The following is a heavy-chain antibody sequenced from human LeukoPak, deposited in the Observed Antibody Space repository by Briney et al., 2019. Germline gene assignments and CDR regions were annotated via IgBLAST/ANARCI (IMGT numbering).Heavy chain of an antibody. CDR3: ARDLGFGELPRDFDY. Sequence: PGGSLRLSCAASGFTFDDYAMHWVRQAPGKGLEWVSGISWNSGSIGYADSVKGRFTISRDNAKNSLYLQMNSLRAEDTAVYYCARDLGFGELPRDFDYWGQRTLVTVSS. V-gene: IGHV3-9*01. CDR1: GFTFDDYA. CDR2: ISWNSGSI. D-gene: IGHD3-10*01. J-gene: IGHJ4*02.